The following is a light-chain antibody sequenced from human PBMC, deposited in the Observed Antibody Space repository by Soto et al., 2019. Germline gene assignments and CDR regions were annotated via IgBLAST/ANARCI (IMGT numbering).Light chain of an antibody. CDR1: QGISSY. CDR3: QQRSRWPWT. V-gene: IGKV1-9*01. J-gene: IGKJ1*01. Sequence: IQLTQSPSTLSASVGDRVTITCRASQGISSYLAWYQQKPGKAPKLLIYAASTLQSGVPSRFSGSGSGTDFTLTISSLEPEDFAVYYCQQRSRWPWTFGQGTKVDIK. CDR2: AAS.